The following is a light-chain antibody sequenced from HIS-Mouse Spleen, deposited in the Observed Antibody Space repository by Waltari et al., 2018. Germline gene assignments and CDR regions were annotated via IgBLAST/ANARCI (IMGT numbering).Light chain of an antibody. CDR3: SSYTSSSTLV. CDR2: DVS. CDR1: SSDVGCYNS. J-gene: IGLJ2*01. V-gene: IGLV2-14*03. Sequence: QSALTQPASVSGSPGHSITISCPGTSSDVGCYNSVYWYQHHPGKAPKLMIYDVSNRPSGVSNRFSGSKSGNTASLTISGLQAEDEADYYCSSYTSSSTLVFGGGTKLTVL.